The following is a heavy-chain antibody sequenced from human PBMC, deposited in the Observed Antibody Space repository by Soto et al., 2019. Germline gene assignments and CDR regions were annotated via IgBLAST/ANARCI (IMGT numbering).Heavy chain of an antibody. Sequence: GGSLRLSCAASGFTFSNAWMNWVRQAPGKGLEWVGRIKSKTDGGTTDYAAPVKGRFTISRDDSKNTLYLQMNSLKTEDTAVYYCTTAHDDSSGYYYQYYGMDVWGQGTTVTVSS. J-gene: IGHJ6*02. CDR3: TTAHDDSSGYYYQYYGMDV. CDR2: IKSKTDGGTT. V-gene: IGHV3-15*07. CDR1: GFTFSNAW. D-gene: IGHD3-22*01.